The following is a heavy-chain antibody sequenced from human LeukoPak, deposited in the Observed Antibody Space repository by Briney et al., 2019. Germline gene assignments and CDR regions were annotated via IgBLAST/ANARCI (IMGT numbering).Heavy chain of an antibody. CDR1: DGSISSGDYY. J-gene: IGHJ6*02. Sequence: SQTLSLTCTVSDGSISSGDYYWSWIRQPPGKGLEWIGYIYYSGSTYYNPSLKSRVTISVDTSKNQFSLKLSSVTAADTAVYYCARVGSSTSSYYYYGMDVWDQGTTVTVSS. CDR3: ARVGSSTSSYYYYGMDV. V-gene: IGHV4-30-4*01. CDR2: IYYSGST. D-gene: IGHD2-2*01.